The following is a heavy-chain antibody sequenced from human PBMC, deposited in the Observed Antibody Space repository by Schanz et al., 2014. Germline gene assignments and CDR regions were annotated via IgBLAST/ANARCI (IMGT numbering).Heavy chain of an antibody. Sequence: EVQLLESGGGLVQPGGSLRLSCAASGFTFSSNAMCWVRQAPGKGLEWVSTITSNGGGTYYADSVKGRFTISRDNAKNTLYLQMNSLRVEDTAEYYCAKDQLANYRGSGYNWFDPWGQGTLVTVSS. CDR1: GFTFSSNA. CDR2: ITSNGGGT. D-gene: IGHD3-10*01. CDR3: AKDQLANYRGSGYNWFDP. V-gene: IGHV3-23*01. J-gene: IGHJ5*02.